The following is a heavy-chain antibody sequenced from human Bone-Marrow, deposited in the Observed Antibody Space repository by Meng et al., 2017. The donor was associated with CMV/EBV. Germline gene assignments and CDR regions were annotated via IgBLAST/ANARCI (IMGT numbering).Heavy chain of an antibody. J-gene: IGHJ5*02. Sequence: SVKVSCKASGGTFSSYAISWVRQAPGQGLEWMGGIIPIFGTANYAQKFQGRVTITTDESTSTAYMELSSLRSEDTAVYYCARDIVVVPAASNWFDPWGQGTLVTFSS. CDR3: ARDIVVVPAASNWFDP. D-gene: IGHD2-2*01. CDR2: IIPIFGTA. V-gene: IGHV1-69*05. CDR1: GGTFSSYA.